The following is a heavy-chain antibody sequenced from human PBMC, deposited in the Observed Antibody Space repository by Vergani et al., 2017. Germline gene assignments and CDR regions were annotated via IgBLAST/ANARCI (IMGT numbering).Heavy chain of an antibody. CDR2: INSDEDST. D-gene: IGHD1-26*01. Sequence: VQLVESGGGLVQPGGSLRLSCTASGFTFSNYWMQWVRQAPGKGLMWVSRINSDEDSTSYADSVKGRFTISRDNAKNTLYLQMDSLRAEDTAVYYCARDGWELLDYFYYMDVWGKGATVTVSS. CDR1: GFTFSNYW. CDR3: ARDGWELLDYFYYMDV. J-gene: IGHJ6*03. V-gene: IGHV3-74*01.